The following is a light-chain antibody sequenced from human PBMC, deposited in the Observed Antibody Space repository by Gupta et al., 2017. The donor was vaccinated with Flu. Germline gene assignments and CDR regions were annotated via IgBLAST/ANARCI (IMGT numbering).Light chain of an antibody. CDR1: SSDVGGYNY. Sequence: SALTQPPSASGSPGQSVTISCTGTSSDVGGYNYVSWYQHHPGKAPKVIIYEVSKRPSGVPDRFSGSKSGNTASLTVSGLQAEDEADYYCSSYGGSNNFVVFGGGTKLTVL. J-gene: IGLJ2*01. CDR3: SSYGGSNNFVV. CDR2: EVS. V-gene: IGLV2-8*01.